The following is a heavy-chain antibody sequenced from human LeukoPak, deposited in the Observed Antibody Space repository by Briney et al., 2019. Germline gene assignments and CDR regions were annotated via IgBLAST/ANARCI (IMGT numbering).Heavy chain of an antibody. Sequence: ASVKVSCKASGGTFSSYAISWVRQAPGQGLEWMGWISAYNGNTNYAQKLQGRVTMTTDTSTSTAYMELRSLRSDDTAVYYCASTTLTGYYSFDYWGQGTLVTVSS. V-gene: IGHV1-18*01. CDR2: ISAYNGNT. CDR1: GGTFSSYA. D-gene: IGHD3-9*01. J-gene: IGHJ4*02. CDR3: ASTTLTGYYSFDY.